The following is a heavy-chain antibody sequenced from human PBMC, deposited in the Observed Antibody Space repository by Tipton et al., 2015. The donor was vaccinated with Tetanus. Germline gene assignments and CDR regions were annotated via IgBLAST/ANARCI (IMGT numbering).Heavy chain of an antibody. Sequence: TLSLTCAVSGGSISSGGYSWSWIRQPPGKGLEWIGYIYHSGSTYYNPSLKSRVTISVDRSKNQFSLKLSSVTAADTAVYYCARAPPHYDILTGYYAYYFDYWGQGTLVTVSS. J-gene: IGHJ4*02. D-gene: IGHD3-9*01. CDR2: IYHSGST. CDR3: ARAPPHYDILTGYYAYYFDY. V-gene: IGHV4-30-2*01. CDR1: GGSISSGGYS.